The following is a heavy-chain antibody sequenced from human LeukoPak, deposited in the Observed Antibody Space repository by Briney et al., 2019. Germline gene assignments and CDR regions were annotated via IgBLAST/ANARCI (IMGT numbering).Heavy chain of an antibody. CDR1: GGSISSGDYY. CDR2: IYYSGST. Sequence: NTSQTLSLTCTVSGGSISSGDYYWSWIRQPPGKGLEWIGYIYYSGSTYYNPSLKSRVTISVDTSKNQFSLKLSSVTAADTAVYYCARATVTTPEDAFDIWGQGTTVTVSS. J-gene: IGHJ3*02. V-gene: IGHV4-30-4*01. D-gene: IGHD4-17*01. CDR3: ARATVTTPEDAFDI.